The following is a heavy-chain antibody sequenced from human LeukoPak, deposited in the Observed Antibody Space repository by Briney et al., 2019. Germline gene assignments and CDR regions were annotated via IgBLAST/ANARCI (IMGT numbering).Heavy chain of an antibody. D-gene: IGHD1-1*01. V-gene: IGHV3-30*03. CDR2: ISYDGSNK. Sequence: PGGSLRLSCAASGFTFSSYGMHWVRQAPGKGLEWVAVISYDGSNKYYADSVKGRFTISRDNSKNTLYLQMNSLRAEDTAVYYCARDGPIGTTGTTYCFDYWGQGTLVTVSS. CDR3: ARDGPIGTTGTTYCFDY. CDR1: GFTFSSYG. J-gene: IGHJ4*02.